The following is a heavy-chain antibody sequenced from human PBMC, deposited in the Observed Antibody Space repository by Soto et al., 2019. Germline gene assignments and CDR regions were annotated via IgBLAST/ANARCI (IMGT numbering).Heavy chain of an antibody. CDR1: GLTFSSYS. CDR2: ISYDGSNK. D-gene: IGHD2-15*01. CDR3: AKDEVFVAMVARDYYGLDV. J-gene: IGHJ6*02. Sequence: QVQLVESGGGVVPPGKSLRLSCAASGLTFSSYSMHWVRQAPGKGLEWVAVISYDGSNKYYADYVKGRFTISRDNSKNRVYLQMNSLRAADTAVYYCAKDEVFVAMVARDYYGLDVWGQGTTVTVSS. V-gene: IGHV3-30*18.